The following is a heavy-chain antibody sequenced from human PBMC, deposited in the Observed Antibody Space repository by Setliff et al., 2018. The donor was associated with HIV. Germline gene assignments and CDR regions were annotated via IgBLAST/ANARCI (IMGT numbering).Heavy chain of an antibody. CDR1: GYSFINYA. D-gene: IGHD5-18*01. Sequence: SVKVSCKASGYSFINYAMNWVRQAPGQGLEWMGGIIPILGIANYAQKFQGRVTITADKSTSTAYMELSSLRSEDTAVYYCASGGAYYSYGFGWWGQGTLVTVPQ. J-gene: IGHJ4*02. CDR3: ASGGAYYSYGFGW. V-gene: IGHV1-69*10. CDR2: IIPILGIA.